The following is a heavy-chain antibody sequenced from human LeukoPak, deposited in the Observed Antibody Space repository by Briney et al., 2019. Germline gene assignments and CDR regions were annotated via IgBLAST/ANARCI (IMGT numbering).Heavy chain of an antibody. D-gene: IGHD5-18*01. V-gene: IGHV4-59*12. CDR1: GGSISSYY. CDR3: ARGGGYSYGSFDY. J-gene: IGHJ4*02. Sequence: PSETLSLTCTVSGGSISSYYWSWIRQPPGKGLEWIGYIYYSGSTNYNPSLKSRVTISVDTSKNTLYLQMNSLRAEDTAVYYCARGGGYSYGSFDYWGQGTLVTVSS. CDR2: IYYSGST.